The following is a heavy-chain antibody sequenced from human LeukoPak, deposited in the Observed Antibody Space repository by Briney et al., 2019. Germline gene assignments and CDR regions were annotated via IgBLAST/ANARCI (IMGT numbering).Heavy chain of an antibody. CDR2: IRPSGNF. Sequence: KPSETLSLTCAVYGGSFTGYYYSWIRQPPGKGLEWVGEIRPSGNFAYNPSLESRVTISVDTSKHQFSLRLASVTAADTGFYYCARGIGRSRAGDHWGQGTLISVSS. V-gene: IGHV4-34*01. D-gene: IGHD1-26*01. J-gene: IGHJ4*02. CDR1: GGSFTGYY. CDR3: ARGIGRSRAGDH.